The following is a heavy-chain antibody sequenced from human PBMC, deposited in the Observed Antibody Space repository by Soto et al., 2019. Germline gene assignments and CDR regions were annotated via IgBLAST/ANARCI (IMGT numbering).Heavy chain of an antibody. CDR3: ARARYGSEP. V-gene: IGHV4-34*01. D-gene: IGHD4-17*01. CDR1: GXSFSGYY. J-gene: IGHJ1*01. Sequence: SETLSLTCAVYGXSFSGYYWSWIRQPPGKGLEWIGEINHSGSTNYNPSLKSRVTISVDTSKNQFSLKLSSVTVADRAVYYCARARYGSEPWGQGTLVTVSS. CDR2: INHSGST.